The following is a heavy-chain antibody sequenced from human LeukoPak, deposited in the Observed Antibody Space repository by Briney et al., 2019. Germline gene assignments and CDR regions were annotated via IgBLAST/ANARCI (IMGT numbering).Heavy chain of an antibody. V-gene: IGHV4-4*07. J-gene: IGHJ5*02. CDR2: YYISGST. Sequence: SETLSLTCSVSGGSISSFYWSWIRQPAGKGLEWIGRYYISGSTDYNPSLKSRVTMSVDTSKNQFSLRLSSVTAADTAVYYCARGYWRLEPWGQGTLVTVSS. D-gene: IGHD2-15*01. CDR3: ARGYWRLEP. CDR1: GGSISSFY.